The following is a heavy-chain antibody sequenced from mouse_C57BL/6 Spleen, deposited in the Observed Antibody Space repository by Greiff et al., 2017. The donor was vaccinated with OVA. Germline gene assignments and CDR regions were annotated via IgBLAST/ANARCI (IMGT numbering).Heavy chain of an antibody. D-gene: IGHD1-1*01. CDR2: IGPGSGST. CDR3: ARDYYYGSSYVGAMDY. J-gene: IGHJ4*01. CDR1: GYTFTDYY. Sequence: VKLQESGAELVKPGASVKISCKASGYTFTDYYINWVKQRPGQGLEWIGKIGPGSGSTYYNEKFKGKATLTADKSSSTAYMQLSSLTSEDSAVYFCARDYYYGSSYVGAMDYWGQGTSVTVSS. V-gene: IGHV1-77*01.